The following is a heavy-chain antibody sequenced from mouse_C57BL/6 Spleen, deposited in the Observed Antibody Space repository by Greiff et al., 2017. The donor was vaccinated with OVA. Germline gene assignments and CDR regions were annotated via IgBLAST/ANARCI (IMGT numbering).Heavy chain of an antibody. CDR1: GYTFTSFW. CDR2: IDPNSGGT. CDR3: ASLGAWFAY. J-gene: IGHJ3*01. V-gene: IGHV1-72*01. Sequence: SCKASGYTFTSFWMHWVTQRPGRGLEWIGRIDPNSGGTMYNEKFKSKATLTVDKPSSTAYMQLSSLTSEDSAVYYCASLGAWFAYWGQGTLVTVSA.